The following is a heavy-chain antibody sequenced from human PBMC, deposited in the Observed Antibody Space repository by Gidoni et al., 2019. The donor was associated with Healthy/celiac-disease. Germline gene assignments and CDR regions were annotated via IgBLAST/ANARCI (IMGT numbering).Heavy chain of an antibody. Sequence: QVQLQQWGAGLLKTSETLSLTCAVYGGSFSGYYWSWIRQPPGKGLEWIGESNHSGSTNYNPSLKSRVTISVYTSKNQFSLKLSSVTAADTAVYYCARARRVLRFLGPGSNPNWFDPWGQGTLVTVSS. D-gene: IGHD3-3*01. J-gene: IGHJ5*02. CDR1: GGSFSGYY. CDR3: ARARRVLRFLGPGSNPNWFDP. V-gene: IGHV4-34*01. CDR2: SNHSGST.